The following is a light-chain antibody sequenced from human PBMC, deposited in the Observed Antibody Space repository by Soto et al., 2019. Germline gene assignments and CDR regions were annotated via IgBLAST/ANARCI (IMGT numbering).Light chain of an antibody. Sequence: QSALTQPASVSGSPGQSITISCTGTSSDVGGYNYVSSYQQHPGKAPKLMIYEVSNRPSGVSNRFSGSKSGNTASLTISGLQAEDEADYYCSSYTSSSTRVFGGGTQLTVL. J-gene: IGLJ3*02. CDR2: EVS. CDR1: SSDVGGYNY. CDR3: SSYTSSSTRV. V-gene: IGLV2-14*01.